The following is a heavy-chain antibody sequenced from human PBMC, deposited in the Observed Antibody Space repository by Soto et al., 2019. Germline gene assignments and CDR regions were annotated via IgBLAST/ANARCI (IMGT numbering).Heavy chain of an antibody. Sequence: SETLSLTCTFSGGSISSGGYYWSWIRQHPGKGLEWIGYIYYSGSTYYNPSLKSRVTISVDTSKNQFSLKLSSVTAADTAVYYCARGALRFLEWLSAGFDPWGQGTMVTVSS. J-gene: IGHJ5*02. CDR2: IYYSGST. CDR3: ARGALRFLEWLSAGFDP. CDR1: GGSISSGGYY. D-gene: IGHD3-3*01. V-gene: IGHV4-31*03.